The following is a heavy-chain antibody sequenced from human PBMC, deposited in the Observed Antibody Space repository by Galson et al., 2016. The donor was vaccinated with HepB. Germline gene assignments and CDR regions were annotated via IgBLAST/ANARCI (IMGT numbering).Heavy chain of an antibody. J-gene: IGHJ4*02. Sequence: SLRLSCAASGFTFRSYAMSWVRQAPGKGLEWVSSISGSGGSTYYADSVRGRFTISRDNSKNTLYLQMNGLRAEDTAVYYCAKDRGPGHYDFWIGYYPFDYWGQGTLVTVSS. V-gene: IGHV3-23*01. CDR3: AKDRGPGHYDFWIGYYPFDY. CDR1: GFTFRSYA. CDR2: ISGSGGST. D-gene: IGHD3-3*01.